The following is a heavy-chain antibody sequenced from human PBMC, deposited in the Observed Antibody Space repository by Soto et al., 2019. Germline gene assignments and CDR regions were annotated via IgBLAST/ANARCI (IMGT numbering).Heavy chain of an antibody. CDR2: IWYDGSNK. J-gene: IGHJ6*02. CDR1: GFTFSSYG. V-gene: IGHV3-33*01. CDR3: ARESYDSSGYYPGYYYYGMDV. D-gene: IGHD3-22*01. Sequence: QVQLVESGGGVVQPGRSLRLSCAASGFTFSSYGMHWVRQAPGKGLEWVAVIWYDGSNKYYADSVKGRFTISRDNSKNTLYLQMNSLRAEDTAVYYCARESYDSSGYYPGYYYYGMDVWGQGTTVTVSS.